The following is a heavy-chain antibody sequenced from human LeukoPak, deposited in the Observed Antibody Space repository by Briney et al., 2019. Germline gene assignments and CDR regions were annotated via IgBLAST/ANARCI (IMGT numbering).Heavy chain of an antibody. CDR2: IYPGDSDT. Sequence: GEALQISCKGSGYGFTSYWIGWVRPMPGKGLEWMGIIYPGDSDTRYSPSFQGQVTISADKSISTAYLQWSSLKASDTAMYYCARSDTDMVKPFDCWGQGTLVTVS. D-gene: IGHD5-18*01. V-gene: IGHV5-51*01. CDR3: ARSDTDMVKPFDC. CDR1: GYGFTSYW. J-gene: IGHJ4*02.